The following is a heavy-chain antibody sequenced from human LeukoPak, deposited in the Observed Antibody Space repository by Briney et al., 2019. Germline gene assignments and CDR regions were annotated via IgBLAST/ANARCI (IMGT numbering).Heavy chain of an antibody. V-gene: IGHV3-7*01. D-gene: IGHD4/OR15-4a*01. Sequence: PGGSLRLSCVASGFTLSDYWMSWVRQAPGKGLEWVANIKQDGSDKQYVDSIKGRFTISRDNAKNTLYLQMDSLRVEDTAIYYCARFSRVQSSFWGQGTLVAVSS. CDR3: ARFSRVQSSF. J-gene: IGHJ4*02. CDR2: IKQDGSDK. CDR1: GFTLSDYW.